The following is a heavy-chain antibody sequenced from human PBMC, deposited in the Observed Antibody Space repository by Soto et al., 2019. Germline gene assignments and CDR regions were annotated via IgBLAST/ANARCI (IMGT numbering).Heavy chain of an antibody. D-gene: IGHD3-9*01. V-gene: IGHV3-15*01. Sequence: GGSLRLSCAASGFTFSNAWMSWVRQAPGKGLEWVGRIKSKTDGGTTDYAAPVKGRFTISRDDSKNTLYLQMNSLKTEDTAVYYCTTAYYDILTGPAYYWGQGTLVTVSS. CDR3: TTAYYDILTGPAYY. CDR1: GFTFSNAW. CDR2: IKSKTDGGTT. J-gene: IGHJ4*02.